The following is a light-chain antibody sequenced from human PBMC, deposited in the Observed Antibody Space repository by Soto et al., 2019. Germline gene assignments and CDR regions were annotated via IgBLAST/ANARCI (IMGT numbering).Light chain of an antibody. CDR3: QQYNSYSWT. CDR1: PSVTNF. CDR2: DAS. Sequence: EIVLTQSPATLSLSPGERATLSCRASPSVTNFLAWYQQKPGQAPRLLIYDASNRATGIPARFSGSGSGTEFTLTISSLQPDDFATYYCQQYNSYSWTFGQGTMVDI. V-gene: IGKV3-11*01. J-gene: IGKJ1*01.